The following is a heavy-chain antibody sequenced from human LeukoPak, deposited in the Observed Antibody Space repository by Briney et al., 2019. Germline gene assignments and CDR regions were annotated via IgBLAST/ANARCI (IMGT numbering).Heavy chain of an antibody. J-gene: IGHJ4*02. V-gene: IGHV4-59*08. CDR3: ARRRDIAVAGYYFDY. Sequence: PSETLSLTCAVYGGSFSGYYRSWIRQPPGKGLEWIGYIYYSGSTNYNPSLKSRVTISVDTSKNQFSLKLSSVTAADTAVYYCARRRDIAVAGYYFDYWGQGALVTVSS. CDR2: IYYSGST. CDR1: GGSFSGYY. D-gene: IGHD6-19*01.